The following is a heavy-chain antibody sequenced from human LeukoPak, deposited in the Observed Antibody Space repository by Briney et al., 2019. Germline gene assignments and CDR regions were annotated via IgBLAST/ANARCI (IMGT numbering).Heavy chain of an antibody. CDR3: ARQRAGGTWAFEH. V-gene: IGHV4-39*01. CDR2: VYYDGST. Sequence: SETLSLTCTVSRGSINSRSDYWWAWIRQPPGKGLEWIGSVYYDGSTCYKPSLKSRLTISVDMSKDQFSLNLTSVTAADTAVYFCARQRAGGTWAFEHWGQGTLLTASS. CDR1: RGSINSRSDYW. J-gene: IGHJ4*02. D-gene: IGHD1-26*01.